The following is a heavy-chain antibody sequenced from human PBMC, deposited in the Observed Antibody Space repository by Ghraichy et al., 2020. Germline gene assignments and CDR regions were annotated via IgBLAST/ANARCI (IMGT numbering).Heavy chain of an antibody. V-gene: IGHV4-61*02. D-gene: IGHD4-17*01. Sequence: SETLSLTCSVSGDTISRDSFYWNWVRQPAGERREWIGRICVSGSFDSHPSLRSRVILSLDTSQNQFSLELTSVTAADTAIYFCARGWVSTDYYMDVGGRGITVTAS. CDR2: ICVSGSF. CDR3: ARGWVSTDYYMDV. J-gene: IGHJ6*03. CDR1: GDTISRDSFY.